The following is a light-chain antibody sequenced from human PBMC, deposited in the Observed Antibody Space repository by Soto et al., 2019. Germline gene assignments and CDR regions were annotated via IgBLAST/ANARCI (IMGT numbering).Light chain of an antibody. V-gene: IGKV1-39*01. CDR3: QQSDSTPLT. Sequence: DIQMTQSPSSLSASVGDRVTITCRASQSISIYLNWYQQKPGKAPKLLIYAASSLQSGVPSRFSGSGSGTDFTLTISSVQPEDFATYYCQQSDSTPLTFGGGTKVEIK. CDR2: AAS. J-gene: IGKJ4*01. CDR1: QSISIY.